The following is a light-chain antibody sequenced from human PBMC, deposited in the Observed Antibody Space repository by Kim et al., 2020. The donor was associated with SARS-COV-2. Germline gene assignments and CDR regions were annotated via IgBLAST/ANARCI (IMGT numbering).Light chain of an antibody. CDR3: QHYNSYPWT. V-gene: IGKV1-5*01. J-gene: IGKJ1*01. CDR2: DAS. CDR1: ERISSW. Sequence: DIQMTQSPSTLSASIGDRVTVTCRASERISSWLAWYQKKPGKAPKVVIYDASILESGVPSRFSGSGSGTEFTLTISSLQPDDFATYYCQHYNSYPWTFGQGTKVDIK.